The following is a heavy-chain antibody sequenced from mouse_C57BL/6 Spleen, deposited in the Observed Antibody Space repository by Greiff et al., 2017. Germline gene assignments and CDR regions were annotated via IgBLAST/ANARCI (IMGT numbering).Heavy chain of an antibody. J-gene: IGHJ4*01. CDR1: GFTFSDYG. CDR2: ISSGSSTI. D-gene: IGHD2-1*01. V-gene: IGHV5-17*01. Sequence: EVKLMESGGGLVKPGGSLKLSCAASGFTFSDYGMHWVRQAPETGREWVAYISSGSSTIYYAATVKGRFTISRDNAKNTLFLQMTSLRSEDTAMYYCARIPHGNYPYYYAMDYWGQGTSVTVSS. CDR3: ARIPHGNYPYYYAMDY.